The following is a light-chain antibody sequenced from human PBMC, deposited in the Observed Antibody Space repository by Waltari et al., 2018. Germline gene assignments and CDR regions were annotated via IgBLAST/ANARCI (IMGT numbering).Light chain of an antibody. V-gene: IGKV3-11*01. CDR3: QQRSSWPLT. CDR1: QSVSSY. CDR2: DVS. J-gene: IGKJ4*01. Sequence: EIVLTQSPGTLSLSPGERATLSCTASQSVSSYLGWYQQRPGQAPSPLIFDVSKRATGTPARFRGSGSGTDFTLTITSLEPEDFAVYYCQQRSSWPLTFGGGTKVEIK.